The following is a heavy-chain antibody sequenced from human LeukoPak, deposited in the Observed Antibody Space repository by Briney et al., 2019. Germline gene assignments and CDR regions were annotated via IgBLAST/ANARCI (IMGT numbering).Heavy chain of an antibody. J-gene: IGHJ4*02. CDR2: ISSSSSYI. CDR1: GFTFSSYS. CDR3: ARDRWHSSGWYTGELDY. V-gene: IGHV3-21*01. Sequence: PGGSLRLSCAASGFTFSSYSMNWVRQAPGKGLEWVSSISSSSSYIYYADSVKGRFTISRDNAKNSLYLQMNSLRAEDTAVYCCARDRWHSSGWYTGELDYWGQGTLVTVSS. D-gene: IGHD6-19*01.